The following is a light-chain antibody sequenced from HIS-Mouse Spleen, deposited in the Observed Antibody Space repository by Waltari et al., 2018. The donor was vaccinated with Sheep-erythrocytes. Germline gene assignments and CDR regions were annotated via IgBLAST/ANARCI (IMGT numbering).Light chain of an antibody. Sequence: QSALTQPASVSGSPGQSFTIPCTGTSSAAGSYKLASWYQQHPGKAPKRMIYEGSKRPSGVSNRFSGSKSGNTASLTISGLQAEDEADYYCCSYAGSSTYVVFGGGTKLTVL. V-gene: IGLV2-23*01. CDR3: CSYAGSSTYVV. J-gene: IGLJ2*01. CDR2: EGS. CDR1: SSAAGSYKL.